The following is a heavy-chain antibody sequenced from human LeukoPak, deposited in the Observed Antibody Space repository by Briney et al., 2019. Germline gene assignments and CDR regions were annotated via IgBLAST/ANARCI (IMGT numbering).Heavy chain of an antibody. V-gene: IGHV4-34*01. Sequence: PSETLSLTCAVYGGSFSAYYWSWIRQPPGKGLEWIGEINHSGSTNYNPSLKSRVTISVDTSRNQFSLKLSSVTAADTAVYYCARHLQDSSYHYMDVWGKGTTVTVSS. CDR2: INHSGST. D-gene: IGHD3-3*02. CDR3: ARHLQDSSYHYMDV. J-gene: IGHJ6*03. CDR1: GGSFSAYY.